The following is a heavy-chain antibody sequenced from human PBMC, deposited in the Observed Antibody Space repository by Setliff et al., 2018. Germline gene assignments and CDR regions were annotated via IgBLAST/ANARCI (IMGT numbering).Heavy chain of an antibody. CDR3: ARHLWGRYMAESSDYFDY. CDR2: FFHTGNT. J-gene: IGHJ4*02. V-gene: IGHV4-38-2*02. CDR1: GYSISSGYY. D-gene: IGHD3-3*02. Sequence: SETLSLTCTVSGYSISSGYYWGWIRQPTGKGLEWLGSFFHTGNTYYNPSLEGRVTISVDTSNNQFSLKLSSVTAADTAVYYCARHLWGRYMAESSDYFDYWGQGGLVTVSS.